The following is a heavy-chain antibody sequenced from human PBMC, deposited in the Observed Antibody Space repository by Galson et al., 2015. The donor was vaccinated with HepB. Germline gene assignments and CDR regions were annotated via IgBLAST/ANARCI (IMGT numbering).Heavy chain of an antibody. V-gene: IGHV3-30*18. CDR3: AKDLSVGATEPPGAFDI. Sequence: SLRLSCAASGFTFSSYGMHWVRQAPGKGLEWVAVISYDGSNKYCADSVKGRFTISRDNSKNTLYLQMNSLRAEDTAVYYCAKDLSVGATEPPGAFDIWGQGTMVTVSS. J-gene: IGHJ3*02. D-gene: IGHD1-26*01. CDR2: ISYDGSNK. CDR1: GFTFSSYG.